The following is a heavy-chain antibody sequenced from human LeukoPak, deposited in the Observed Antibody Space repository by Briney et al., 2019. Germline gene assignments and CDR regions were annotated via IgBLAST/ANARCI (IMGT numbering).Heavy chain of an antibody. V-gene: IGHV3-33*01. D-gene: IGHD2-2*01. CDR3: ARDLFMTSRWSHFDY. CDR1: GFTFSNYG. J-gene: IGHJ4*02. CDR2: IWFDGSDQ. Sequence: GGPLRLSCAASGFTFSNYGMHWVRQSPGKGLECVALIWFDGSDQYYADPVKARFTISRDNPKNTLYLQMNSLRAVDTAVYYCARDLFMTSRWSHFDYWGQGALVTVSS.